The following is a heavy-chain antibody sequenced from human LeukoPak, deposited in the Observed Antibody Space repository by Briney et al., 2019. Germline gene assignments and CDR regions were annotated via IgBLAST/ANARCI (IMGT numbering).Heavy chain of an antibody. CDR2: FYYRGST. J-gene: IGHJ4*02. Sequence: SETLSLTCTVSVGSISTYYWSWIRQPPGKGLEWIGYFYYRGSTNYNPSLKSRATISVDTSKNQFSLKLSSVTAADTAVYYCARHVDGYNLYYFDYWGQGTPVTVSS. D-gene: IGHD5-12*01. CDR1: VGSISTYY. CDR3: ARHVDGYNLYYFDY. V-gene: IGHV4-59*08.